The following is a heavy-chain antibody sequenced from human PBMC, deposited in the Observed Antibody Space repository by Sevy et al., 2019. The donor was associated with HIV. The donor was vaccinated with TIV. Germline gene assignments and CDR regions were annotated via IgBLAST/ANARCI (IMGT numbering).Heavy chain of an antibody. J-gene: IGHJ6*02. Sequence: ASVKVSCKASGYTFTGYYLHWVRQAPGQGLEWMGWINPNRGDTHYPQKFRGWVTMTSDTSSSTAYIDLNRLTSDDTAVSYCGRGAYSSGNFYYYGVDVWGLGTTVTVSS. V-gene: IGHV1-2*04. D-gene: IGHD5-18*01. CDR3: GRGAYSSGNFYYYGVDV. CDR1: GYTFTGYY. CDR2: INPNRGDT.